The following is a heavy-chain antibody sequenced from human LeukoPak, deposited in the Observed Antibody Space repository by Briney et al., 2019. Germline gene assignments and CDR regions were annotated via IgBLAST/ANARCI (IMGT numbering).Heavy chain of an antibody. CDR3: ARGPEWELLGYFDY. J-gene: IGHJ4*02. CDR1: GGTFSSNA. V-gene: IGHV1-69*05. CDR2: IIPIFGTA. Sequence: SVKVSCKASGGTFSSNAISWGRKPPGQGLGWMGGIIPIFGTANYAQKFQGRVTITTDESTSTAYMELSSLRSEDTAVYYCARGPEWELLGYFDYWGQGTLVTVSS. D-gene: IGHD1-26*01.